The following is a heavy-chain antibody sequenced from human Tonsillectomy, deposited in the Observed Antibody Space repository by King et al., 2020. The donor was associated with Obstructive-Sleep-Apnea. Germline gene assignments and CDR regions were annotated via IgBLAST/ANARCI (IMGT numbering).Heavy chain of an antibody. V-gene: IGHV3-43*01. CDR1: GFIFDDYS. J-gene: IGHJ6*02. Sequence: VQLVESGGVAVQPGGSLRLSCAASGFIFDDYSIHWVRQVPGKSLEWVCLISGDGGTTYYADSVKGRFTISRDNSKYSLFLQMNSLRTEDSGLYYCAKDLRGPDVWGQGTTVTVSS. CDR3: AKDLRGPDV. CDR2: ISGDGGTT.